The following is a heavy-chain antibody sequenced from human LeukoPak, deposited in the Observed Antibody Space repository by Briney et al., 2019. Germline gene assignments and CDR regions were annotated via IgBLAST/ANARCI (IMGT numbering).Heavy chain of an antibody. CDR1: GYTFTGYG. Sequence: ASVKVSCKASGYTFTGYGISWVRQAPGQGLEWMGWISAYNGNTNYAQKLQGRVTMTTDTSTSTAYMELRSLRSDDTAVYYCARECIAVAGTYFDYWGQGTLVTVSS. J-gene: IGHJ4*02. D-gene: IGHD6-19*01. CDR2: ISAYNGNT. CDR3: ARECIAVAGTYFDY. V-gene: IGHV1-18*01.